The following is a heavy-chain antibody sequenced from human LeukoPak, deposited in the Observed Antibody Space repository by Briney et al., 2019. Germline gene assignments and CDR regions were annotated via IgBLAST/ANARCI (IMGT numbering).Heavy chain of an antibody. J-gene: IGHJ4*02. D-gene: IGHD5-24*01. CDR1: GYTFTSYD. CDR3: ARGSFMGWLQLYQKGFDY. Sequence: ASVKVSCKASGYTFTSYDINWVRPATGQGLEWMGWMNPNSGNTGYAQKFQGRVTMTRNTSISTAYMELSSLRSEDTAVHYCARGSFMGWLQLYQKGFDYWGQGTLVTVSS. CDR2: MNPNSGNT. V-gene: IGHV1-8*01.